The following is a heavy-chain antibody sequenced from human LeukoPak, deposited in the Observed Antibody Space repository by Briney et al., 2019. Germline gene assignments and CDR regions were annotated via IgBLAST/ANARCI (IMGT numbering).Heavy chain of an antibody. V-gene: IGHV3-53*01. CDR1: GFTVSSKY. D-gene: IGHD3-10*01. J-gene: IGHJ4*02. Sequence: PGGSLRLSCAASGFTVSSKYMSWVRQTPGKGLPWVALIYSSGDTYTADSVKGRFTISRDNSENTLYLQMDSLRAEDTAVYYCATSYYFGSGSYGYLDYWGQGTLVTVSS. CDR2: IYSSGDT. CDR3: ATSYYFGSGSYGYLDY.